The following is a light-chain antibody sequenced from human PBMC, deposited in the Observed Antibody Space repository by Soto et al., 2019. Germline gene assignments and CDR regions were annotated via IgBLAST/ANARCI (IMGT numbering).Light chain of an antibody. J-gene: IGKJ3*01. CDR3: LQGYNFPHT. V-gene: IGKV1-6*01. CDR1: QDIRND. CDR2: AAS. Sequence: AIQMTQSPSSLSASVGDRVTITCRASQDIRNDLGWYQQKPGKAPNLLIYAASTLQIGVPSRFSGSGSGTDFTLTLSSLQPEDFATYYCLQGYNFPHTFGPGTKVDIK.